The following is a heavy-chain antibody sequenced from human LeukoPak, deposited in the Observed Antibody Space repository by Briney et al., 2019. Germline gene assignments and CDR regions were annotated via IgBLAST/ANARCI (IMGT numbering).Heavy chain of an antibody. CDR1: GGSISTYY. D-gene: IGHD3-9*01. CDR2: IDYRGST. Sequence: SETMSLTCTVSGGSISTYYWSWIRQPPGKGLEWIAYIDYRGSTTYNPSLKSRVTISVDTSKNQFSLKLSSVTAADTAVYYCARLRVLRYFDWLFRDSAFDIWGQGTMVTVSS. CDR3: ARLRVLRYFDWLFRDSAFDI. J-gene: IGHJ3*02. V-gene: IGHV4-59*12.